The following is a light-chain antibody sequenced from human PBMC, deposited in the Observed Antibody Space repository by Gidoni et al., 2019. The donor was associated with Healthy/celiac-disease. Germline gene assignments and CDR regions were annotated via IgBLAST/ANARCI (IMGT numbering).Light chain of an antibody. Sequence: EIVLTQSPDTLSLSPGGRATLSCRASQSVSSSYLAWYQQKPGQASRLRIYGASSRATGIPDRFRGSGSGTDFTLTISRLEPEDFAVYYCQQYGSSPPLTFGGXTKVEIK. V-gene: IGKV3-20*01. CDR1: QSVSSSY. CDR3: QQYGSSPPLT. CDR2: GAS. J-gene: IGKJ4*01.